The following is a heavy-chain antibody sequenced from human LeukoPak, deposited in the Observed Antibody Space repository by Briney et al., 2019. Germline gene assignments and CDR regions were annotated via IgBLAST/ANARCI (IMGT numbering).Heavy chain of an antibody. CDR2: ISAYNGNT. CDR1: GGTFSSHA. J-gene: IGHJ4*02. CDR3: ARATGSGDSSGYRSPFDY. D-gene: IGHD3-22*01. Sequence: ASVKVSCKASGGTFSSHAISWVRQAPGQGLEWMGWISAYNGNTNYAQKLQGRVTMTTDTSTSTAYMELRSLRSDDTAVYYCARATGSGDSSGYRSPFDYWGQGTLVTVSS. V-gene: IGHV1-18*01.